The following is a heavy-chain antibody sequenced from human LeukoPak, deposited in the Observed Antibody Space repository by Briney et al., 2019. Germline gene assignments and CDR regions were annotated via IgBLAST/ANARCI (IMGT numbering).Heavy chain of an antibody. J-gene: IGHJ6*02. CDR1: GFTFSNHW. Sequence: GGSLRLSCAASGFTFSNHWMHWVRQAPGKGLVWVSRITSDGSSTSYADSVKGRFIISRDNAQKTLYLQMNSLRAEDTAVYYCAREGSGSSDWFFYYYGMDVWGQGTTVTVSS. V-gene: IGHV3-74*01. D-gene: IGHD6-19*01. CDR2: ITSDGSST. CDR3: AREGSGSSDWFFYYYGMDV.